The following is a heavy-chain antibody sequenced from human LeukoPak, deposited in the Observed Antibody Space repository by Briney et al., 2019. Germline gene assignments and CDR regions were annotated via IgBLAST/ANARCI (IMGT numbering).Heavy chain of an antibody. CDR2: ISGSGGST. CDR3: AAGYTTGWYVRYFDY. V-gene: IGHV3-23*01. J-gene: IGHJ4*02. Sequence: GGSLRLSCVAFGFTLSNYATSWVRQAPGKGLEWVLSISGSGGSTYQAENVKGRFTISRDNSKNTLYLQMNSLRDEDTAIYYCAAGYTTGWYVRYFDYWGQGTLVTVSS. D-gene: IGHD6-19*01. CDR1: GFTLSNYA.